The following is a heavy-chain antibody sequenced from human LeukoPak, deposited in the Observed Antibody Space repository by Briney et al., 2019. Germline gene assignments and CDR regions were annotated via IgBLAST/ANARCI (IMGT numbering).Heavy chain of an antibody. Sequence: SETLSLTCAVYGGSFSGYYWSRIRQPPGKGLEWIGEINHSGSTNYNPSLKSRVTISVDTSKNQFSLKLSSVTAADTAVYYCARSIAQYNWFDPWGQGTLVTVSS. CDR2: INHSGST. J-gene: IGHJ5*02. V-gene: IGHV4-34*01. D-gene: IGHD6-13*01. CDR1: GGSFSGYY. CDR3: ARSIAQYNWFDP.